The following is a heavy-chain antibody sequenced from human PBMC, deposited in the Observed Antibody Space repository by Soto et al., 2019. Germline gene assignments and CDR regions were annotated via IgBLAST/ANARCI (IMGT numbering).Heavy chain of an antibody. CDR3: ARDYSRTTVVTPAFDY. V-gene: IGHV3-21*01. CDR1: GFTFSSYS. D-gene: IGHD4-17*01. J-gene: IGHJ4*02. CDR2: ISSSSSYI. Sequence: PGGSLRLSCAASGFTFSSYSMNWVRQAPGKVLEWVSSISSSSSYIYYADSVKGRFTISRDNAKNSLYLQMNSLRAEDTAVYYCARDYSRTTVVTPAFDYWGQGTLVTVS.